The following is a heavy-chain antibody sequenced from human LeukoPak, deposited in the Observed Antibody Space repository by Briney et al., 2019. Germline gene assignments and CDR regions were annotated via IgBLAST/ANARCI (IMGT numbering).Heavy chain of an antibody. Sequence: ASVTVSCKVPEYTLTELSMHWVRQAPGKGLEWMGGFDPEDGETIYAQKFQGRVTMTEDTSTDTAYMELSSLRSEDTAVYYCATVGEYSSSDPRFDYWAREPWSPSPQ. CDR1: EYTLTELS. V-gene: IGHV1-24*01. J-gene: IGHJ4*02. CDR2: FDPEDGET. D-gene: IGHD6-6*01. CDR3: ATVGEYSSSDPRFDY.